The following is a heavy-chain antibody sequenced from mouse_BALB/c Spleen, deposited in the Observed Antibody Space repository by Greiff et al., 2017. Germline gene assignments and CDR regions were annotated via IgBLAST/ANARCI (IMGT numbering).Heavy chain of an antibody. J-gene: IGHJ4*01. CDR1: GFNIKDTY. CDR3: ARASSSNYAMDY. CDR2: IDPANGNT. D-gene: IGHD3-1*01. V-gene: IGHV14-3*02. Sequence: VQLQQSGAELVKPGASVTLSCTASGFNIKDTYMHWVKQRPEQGLEWIGRIDPANGNTKYDPKFQGQAPITADTSSNTAYLQLSSLTSEDTAVYYCARASSSNYAMDYWGQGTSVTVSS.